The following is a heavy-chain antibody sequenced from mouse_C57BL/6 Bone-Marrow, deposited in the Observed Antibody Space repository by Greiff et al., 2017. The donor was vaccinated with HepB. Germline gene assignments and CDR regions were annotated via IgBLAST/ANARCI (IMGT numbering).Heavy chain of an antibody. J-gene: IGHJ4*01. CDR3: VFYCYRNSNHYYSLDY. CDR1: GFNIKNTY. CDR2: IDPANGNT. Sequence: VQLQQSVAELVRPGASVKLSCTASGFNIKNTYMHWVKQRPEQGLEWIGRIDPANGNTKYGPKFQGNATITGDKSSNTAYLQLCSLTSDVTSIYFSVFYCYRNSNHYYSLDYWGQGTSLTVSS. D-gene: IGHD1-1*01. V-gene: IGHV14-3*01.